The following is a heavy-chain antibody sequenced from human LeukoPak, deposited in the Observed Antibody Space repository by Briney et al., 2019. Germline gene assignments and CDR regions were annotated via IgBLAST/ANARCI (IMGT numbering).Heavy chain of an antibody. CDR2: INPNSGDT. V-gene: IGHV1-2*02. J-gene: IGHJ5*02. CDR3: ARDRPYDFWSGYYTGVIGFDP. D-gene: IGHD3-3*01. CDR1: GYSFTDHY. Sequence: GASVKVSCKASGYSFTDHYLHWVRQAPGQGLEWMGWINPNSGDTNYAQKFQGRVTMTRDTSIKTAYMELTTMTSDDTAVYYCARDRPYDFWSGYYTGVIGFDPWGQGTLVTVSS.